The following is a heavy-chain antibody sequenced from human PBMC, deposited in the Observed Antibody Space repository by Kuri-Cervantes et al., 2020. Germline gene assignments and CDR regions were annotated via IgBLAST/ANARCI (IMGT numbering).Heavy chain of an antibody. Sequence: SETLSLTCAVSGGSTSSGGYSWSWIRQPPGKGLEWIGYIYHSGSTYYNPSLKSRVTISVDTSKNQFTLKLSSVTAGDTAQYYCARLDSSSSGDYWGQGTLVTVSS. CDR3: ARLDSSSSGDY. J-gene: IGHJ4*02. CDR2: IYHSGST. V-gene: IGHV4-30-2*03. CDR1: GGSTSSGGYS. D-gene: IGHD6-6*01.